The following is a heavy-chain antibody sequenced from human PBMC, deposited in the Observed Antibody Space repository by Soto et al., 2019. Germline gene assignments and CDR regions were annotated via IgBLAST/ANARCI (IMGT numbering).Heavy chain of an antibody. Sequence: PSETLSLTCTVSGGSITTYQWSWIRQPPGKGLEWIGGYSGFTDYNPSLESRVTISVDTSKNQFSLKLNSVTAADTAVYYCARGGIILTGLGFHYWGQGMLVTVSS. V-gene: IGHV4-59*01. J-gene: IGHJ4*02. CDR1: GGSITTYQ. CDR2: YSGFT. CDR3: ARGGIILTGLGFHY. D-gene: IGHD3-9*01.